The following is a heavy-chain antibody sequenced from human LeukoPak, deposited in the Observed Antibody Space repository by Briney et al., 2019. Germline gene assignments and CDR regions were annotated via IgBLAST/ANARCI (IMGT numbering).Heavy chain of an antibody. V-gene: IGHV1-18*01. J-gene: IGHJ4*02. D-gene: IGHD6-13*01. CDR2: ISTGNGNT. Sequence: GASVKVSCKASGDTFIRYGISWVRQAPGQGLEWMGWISTGNGNTNYAQKLQGRVTMTTDTSTSTAYMELRSLRSDDTAVYYCARAAGIAAAGTKDYWGQGTLVTVSS. CDR1: GDTFIRYG. CDR3: ARAAGIAAAGTKDY.